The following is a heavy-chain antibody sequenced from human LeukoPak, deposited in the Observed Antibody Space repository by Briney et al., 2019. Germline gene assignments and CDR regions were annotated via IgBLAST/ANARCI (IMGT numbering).Heavy chain of an antibody. Sequence: SETLSLTCTVSGDTISSYYWSWIRQPPGKGLEWIGYIYYSGSTNYNPSLKSRVTISVDTSKNQFSVKLSSVTAADTAVYYCARESFSGIHVFRFDHWGQGTLVTVSS. CDR2: IYYSGST. V-gene: IGHV4-59*01. D-gene: IGHD5-18*01. CDR3: ARESFSGIHVFRFDH. J-gene: IGHJ4*02. CDR1: GDTISSYY.